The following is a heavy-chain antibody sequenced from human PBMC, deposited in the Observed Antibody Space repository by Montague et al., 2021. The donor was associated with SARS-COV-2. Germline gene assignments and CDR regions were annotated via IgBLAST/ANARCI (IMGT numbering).Heavy chain of an antibody. J-gene: IGHJ6*02. CDR2: TFHSGST. D-gene: IGHD2-8*02. Sequence: SETLSLTCSVPGGSITAYYWTWIRQPPGKGLEWIGYTFHSGSTNYNPSLKSRVTISVDKSKNQFSLKLSSVTAADTAVYYCARDLVAGGMDVWGQGTTVTVSS. CDR1: GGSITAYY. CDR3: ARDLVAGGMDV. V-gene: IGHV4-59*01.